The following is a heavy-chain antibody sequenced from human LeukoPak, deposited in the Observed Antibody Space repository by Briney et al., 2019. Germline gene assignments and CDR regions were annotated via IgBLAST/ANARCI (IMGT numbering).Heavy chain of an antibody. CDR3: ARIYSSSWFLNWFDP. J-gene: IGHJ5*02. Sequence: PSETLSLTCAVYGGSSSVYNWRWIRQPPGKGLECIGTIYHSGSTYYNPSLKSRVTISVDTSKNQFSLKLNSVTAADTAVYYCARIYSSSWFLNWFDPWGQGTLVTVSS. V-gene: IGHV4-34*01. D-gene: IGHD6-13*01. CDR1: GGSSSVYN. CDR2: IYHSGST.